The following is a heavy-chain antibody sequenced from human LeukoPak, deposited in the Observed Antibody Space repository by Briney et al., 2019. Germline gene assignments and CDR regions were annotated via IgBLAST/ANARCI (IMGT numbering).Heavy chain of an antibody. J-gene: IGHJ4*02. D-gene: IGHD4-11*01. CDR1: GFTFSSYW. CDR3: AREDHSKYEY. V-gene: IGHV3-7*01. Sequence: PGGSLRLSCVASGFTFSSYWMAWVRQAPGKGLEWVASIQQNGNEKYYVDSVKGRFTISKDNAKNLLYLQMNSLRAEDTAVYYCAREDHSKYEYWGLGTPVTVSS. CDR2: IQQNGNEK.